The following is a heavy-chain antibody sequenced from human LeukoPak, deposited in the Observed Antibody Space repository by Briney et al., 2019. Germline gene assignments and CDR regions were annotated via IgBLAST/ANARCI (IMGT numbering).Heavy chain of an antibody. CDR3: ARVSGIAAAGFDY. CDR1: GGTFSSYA. CDR2: IVPIFGTA. J-gene: IGHJ4*02. V-gene: IGHV1-69*13. D-gene: IGHD6-13*01. Sequence: SVKVSCRASGGTFSSYAISWVRQAPGQGLEWMGGIVPIFGTANYAQKFQGRVTITADESTSTAYMELSSLRSEDTAVYYCARVSGIAAAGFDYWGQGTLVTVSS.